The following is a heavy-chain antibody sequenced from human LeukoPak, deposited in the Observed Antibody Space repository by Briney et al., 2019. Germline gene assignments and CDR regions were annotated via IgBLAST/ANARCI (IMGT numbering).Heavy chain of an antibody. J-gene: IGHJ6*04. V-gene: IGHV3-23*01. Sequence: PGGSLRLSCAASGFTFSSYAMSWVRQAPGKGLEWVSAISGSGGSTYYADSVKGRFTISRDNAKNSLYLQMNSLRAEDTAVYYCARPPGGPNYSSSSPGPCFGVWGKGTTVTVSS. D-gene: IGHD6-6*01. CDR3: ARPPGGPNYSSSSPGPCFGV. CDR1: GFTFSSYA. CDR2: ISGSGGST.